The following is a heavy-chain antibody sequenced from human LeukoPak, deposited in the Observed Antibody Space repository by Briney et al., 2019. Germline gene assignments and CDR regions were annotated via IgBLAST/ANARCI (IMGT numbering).Heavy chain of an antibody. CDR3: AKDHPLVTLSSSWPDAFDI. J-gene: IGHJ3*02. Sequence: GGSLRLSCAASGFTFSSYAMSWVRQAPGKGLEWVSAISGSGGSTYYADCVKGRFTISRDNSKNTLYLQMNSLRAEDTAVYHCAKDHPLVTLSSSWPDAFDIWGQGTMVTVSS. D-gene: IGHD6-13*01. CDR1: GFTFSSYA. CDR2: ISGSGGST. V-gene: IGHV3-23*01.